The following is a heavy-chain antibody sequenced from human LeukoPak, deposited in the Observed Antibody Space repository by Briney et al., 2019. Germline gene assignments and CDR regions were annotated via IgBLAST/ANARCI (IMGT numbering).Heavy chain of an antibody. V-gene: IGHV1-18*01. J-gene: IGHJ5*02. Sequence: ASVKVSCKASGYTFTSYGISWVRQAPGQGLEWMGWISAYNGNTNYAQKFQGRVTMTEDTSTDTAYMELSSLRSEDTAVYYCATVRWLEPQEVVGFDPWGQGTLVTVSS. CDR2: ISAYNGNT. D-gene: IGHD1-14*01. CDR1: GYTFTSYG. CDR3: ATVRWLEPQEVVGFDP.